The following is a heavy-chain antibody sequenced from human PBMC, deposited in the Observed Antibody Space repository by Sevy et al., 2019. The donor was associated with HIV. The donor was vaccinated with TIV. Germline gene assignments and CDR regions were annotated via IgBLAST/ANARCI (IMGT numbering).Heavy chain of an antibody. CDR1: GFTFSDYY. CDR2: ISSGGRTI. D-gene: IGHD6-25*01. CDR3: ARVRVAAADYYFDY. Sequence: GGSLRLSCAASGFTFSDYYMGWIRQAPGKGLEWVSYISSGGRTIYYADSVKGRFTISRDNAKNSLYLQMNSLRAEDTAVYYCARVRVAAADYYFDYWGQGTLVTVSS. J-gene: IGHJ4*02. V-gene: IGHV3-11*01.